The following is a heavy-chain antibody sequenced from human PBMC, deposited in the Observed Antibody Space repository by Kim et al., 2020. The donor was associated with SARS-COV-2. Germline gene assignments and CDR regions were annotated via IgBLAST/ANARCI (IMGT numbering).Heavy chain of an antibody. D-gene: IGHD3-9*01. CDR3: ARSYYDILTGHNWFDP. Sequence: SLKSRVTMSVDTAENQFSLKLTSVTAADTAVYYCARSYYDILTGHNWFDPWGHGTLVAVSS. J-gene: IGHJ5*02. V-gene: IGHV4-39*01.